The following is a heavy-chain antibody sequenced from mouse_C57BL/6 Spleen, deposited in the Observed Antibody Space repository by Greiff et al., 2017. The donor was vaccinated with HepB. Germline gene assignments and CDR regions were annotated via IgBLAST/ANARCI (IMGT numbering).Heavy chain of an antibody. J-gene: IGHJ3*01. Sequence: EVKLQESGPGLVKPSQSLSLTCSVTGYSITSGYYWNWIRQFPGNKLEWMGYISYDGSNNYNPSLKNRISITRDTSKNQFFLKLNSVTTEDTATYYCARDGGLRRAYWGQGTLVTVSA. CDR2: ISYDGSN. CDR3: ARDGGLRRAY. D-gene: IGHD2-4*01. V-gene: IGHV3-6*01. CDR1: GYSITSGYY.